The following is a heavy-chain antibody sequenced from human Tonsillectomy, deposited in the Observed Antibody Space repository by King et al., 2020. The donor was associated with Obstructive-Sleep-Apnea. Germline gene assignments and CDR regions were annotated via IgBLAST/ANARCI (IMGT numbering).Heavy chain of an antibody. CDR3: ARGVAVAGRWFDP. D-gene: IGHD6-19*01. CDR2: INPSGGST. CDR1: GYTFTSYY. Sequence: QLVQSGAEVKKPGASVKVSCKASGYTFTSYYMHWVRQAPGQGLEWMGIINPSGGSTSYAQKFQGRVTMTRETSTRTVYMELSSLRSEDTAVYYCARGVAVAGRWFDPWGQGTLVTVSS. J-gene: IGHJ5*02. V-gene: IGHV1-46*03.